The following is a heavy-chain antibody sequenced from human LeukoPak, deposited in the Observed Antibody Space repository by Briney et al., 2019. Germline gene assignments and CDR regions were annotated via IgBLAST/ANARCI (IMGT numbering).Heavy chain of an antibody. V-gene: IGHV1-69*06. D-gene: IGHD1-7*01. CDR1: GGTFSSYA. CDR3: ATADWNSMRAFDY. CDR2: IIPIFGTA. J-gene: IGHJ4*02. Sequence: ASVKVSCKASGGTFSSYAISWVRQAPGQGLEWMGGIIPIFGTANYAQKFQGRVTMTEDTSTDTAYMELSSLRSEDTAVYYCATADWNSMRAFDYWGQGTLVTVSS.